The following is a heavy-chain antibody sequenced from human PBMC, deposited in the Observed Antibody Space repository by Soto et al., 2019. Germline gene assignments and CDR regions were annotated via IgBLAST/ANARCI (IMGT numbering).Heavy chain of an antibody. V-gene: IGHV1-24*01. CDR2: FAPEDGST. Sequence: ASVKVSCKVSGYTLSELSIHWVRQAPGKGLEWMGGFAPEDGSTVSAQNFQGRISMTDDTSTETAYMELSSLSSEDTAIYYCTTDPYTEAHWGQGTLVTVSS. CDR3: TTDPYTEAH. CDR1: GYTLSELS. D-gene: IGHD2-2*02. J-gene: IGHJ4*02.